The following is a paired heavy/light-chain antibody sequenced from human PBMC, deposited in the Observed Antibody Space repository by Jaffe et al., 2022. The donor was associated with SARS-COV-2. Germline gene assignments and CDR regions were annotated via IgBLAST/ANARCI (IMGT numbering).Heavy chain of an antibody. J-gene: IGHJ6*02. CDR3: ASLPYSSSSYPGMDV. CDR1: GYTFTSYY. D-gene: IGHD6-6*01. CDR2: INPRSGIT. V-gene: IGHV1-46*01. Sequence: QVQLVQSGAEVKRPGASVKVSCKASGYTFTSYYLHWVRQAPGQGLEWMGIINPRSGITTYAQNFQGRVTMTRDTSTSTVYMQLSSLRSEDTAVYYCASLPYSSSSYPGMDVWGQGTTVTVSS.
Light chain of an antibody. CDR2: KAS. V-gene: IGKV1-5*03. J-gene: IGKJ1*01. Sequence: DIQMTQSPSTLSASVGDRVTITCRASQSIDSWLAWYQQKAGYAPNLLISKASNLKSGVPSRFSGSGSGTEFTLTISSLQPEDFVTYYCQQYNGYSRTFGQGTKVEMK. CDR3: QQYNGYSRT. CDR1: QSIDSW.